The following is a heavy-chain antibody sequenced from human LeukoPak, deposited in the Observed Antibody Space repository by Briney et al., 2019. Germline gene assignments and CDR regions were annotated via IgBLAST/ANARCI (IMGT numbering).Heavy chain of an antibody. V-gene: IGHV3-15*01. CDR1: GFTFSNAW. J-gene: IGHJ6*02. D-gene: IGHD5-18*01. Sequence: PGGSLRLSCAASGFTFSNAWMSWVRQAPGKGLEWVGRIKSRTDGGTTDYAAPVKGRFTISRDDSKNTLYLQMNSLKTEDTAVYYCTTDRSGYSYGYHYYYYGMDVWGQGTTVTVSS. CDR3: TTDRSGYSYGYHYYYYGMDV. CDR2: IKSRTDGGTT.